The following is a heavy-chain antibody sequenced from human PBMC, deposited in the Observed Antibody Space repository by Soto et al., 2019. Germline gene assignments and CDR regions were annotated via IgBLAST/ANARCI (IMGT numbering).Heavy chain of an antibody. CDR1: GFTFTSYV. J-gene: IGHJ4*02. D-gene: IGHD6-19*01. Sequence: GGSLRLSCTASGFTFTSYVMSWVRQAPGKGLEWVSAFGTTGGSAYYADSVQGRFTMSRDNSKNTLYLQMSSLRAEDTAIYYCAKPDTGWYSFDYWGQGTLVTVSS. CDR3: AKPDTGWYSFDY. CDR2: FGTTGGSA. V-gene: IGHV3-23*01.